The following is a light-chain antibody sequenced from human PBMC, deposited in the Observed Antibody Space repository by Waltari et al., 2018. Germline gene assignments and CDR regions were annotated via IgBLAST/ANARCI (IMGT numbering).Light chain of an antibody. CDR3: LQYDIYWA. V-gene: IGKV1-5*03. J-gene: IGKJ1*01. CDR2: KAS. CDR1: QSINSW. Sequence: DIQMTQSPSTLSASVGDRVPITCRASQSINSWLAWYQQKPGKDPKLLIYKASSLQTGVPSRFSGSGSGTEFTLTISSLQPDDFATYFCLQYDIYWAFGQGTKVEVK.